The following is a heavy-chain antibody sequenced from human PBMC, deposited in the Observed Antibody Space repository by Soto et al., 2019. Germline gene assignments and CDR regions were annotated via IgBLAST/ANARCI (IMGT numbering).Heavy chain of an antibody. CDR2: INIDGSGT. Sequence: EVQLVESGGGLVQPGGSLRLSCAASGFTFSSYWMHWVRQAPGEGLVWVSRINIDGSGTNYADSVKGRFTISRDNAKNKLSLQNNSLRAADTAIYSSARFRVAIWGQGTMVTVST. CDR3: ARFRVAI. J-gene: IGHJ3*02. V-gene: IGHV3-74*01. CDR1: GFTFSSYW. D-gene: IGHD3-3*01.